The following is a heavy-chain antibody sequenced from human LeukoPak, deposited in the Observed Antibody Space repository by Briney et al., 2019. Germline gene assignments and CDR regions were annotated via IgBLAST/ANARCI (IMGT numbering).Heavy chain of an antibody. D-gene: IGHD2-21*01. V-gene: IGHV3-66*01. CDR2: IFGGGGT. CDR3: HLFSAPFDY. CDR1: GFTVSNNY. Sequence: GGSLRLSCAASGFTVSNNYMSWVRQAPGKGLEWGSVIFGGGGTYYPDSVKGRFTISRDNSRNTLYLHMNSLRAEDTAVYYCHLFSAPFDYWGQGTLVTVSS. J-gene: IGHJ4*02.